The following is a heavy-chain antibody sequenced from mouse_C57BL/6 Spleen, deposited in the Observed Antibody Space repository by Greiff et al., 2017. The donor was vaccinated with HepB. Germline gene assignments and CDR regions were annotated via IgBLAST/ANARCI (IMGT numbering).Heavy chain of an antibody. CDR3: FYYFFDY. CDR2: IDPENGDT. Sequence: VQLKESGAELVRPGASVKLSCTASGFNIKDDYMHWVKQRPEQGLEWIGWIDPENGDTEYASKFQGKATITADTSSNTAYLQLSSLTSEDTAVYYCFYYFFDYWGQGTTLTVSS. V-gene: IGHV14-4*01. J-gene: IGHJ2*01. CDR1: GFNIKDDY. D-gene: IGHD1-1*01.